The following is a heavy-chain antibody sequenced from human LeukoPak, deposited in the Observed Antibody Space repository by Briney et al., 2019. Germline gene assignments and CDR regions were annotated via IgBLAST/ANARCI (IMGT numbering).Heavy chain of an antibody. CDR2: ISSNGNSYAT. CDR1: GFTFSGSA. D-gene: IGHD5-18*01. Sequence: GGSLKLSCAASGFTFSGSAMHWVRQASGKGLEWVGLISSNGNSYATAYAASVKGRFTISRDDSKNTAYLQMNSLKTEATAVYYCTRLLDTAMVTDYYGMDVWGQGTTVTVSS. V-gene: IGHV3-73*01. CDR3: TRLLDTAMVTDYYGMDV. J-gene: IGHJ6*02.